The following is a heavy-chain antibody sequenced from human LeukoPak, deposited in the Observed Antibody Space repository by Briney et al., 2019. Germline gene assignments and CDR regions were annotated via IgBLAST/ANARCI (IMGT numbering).Heavy chain of an antibody. J-gene: IGHJ6*02. CDR2: ISTDGSST. D-gene: IGHD2/OR15-2a*01. Sequence: GGSLRLSCAASGFTFSRYWMHWLRQAPGKGLVWVSRISTDGSSTTYADSVKGRFTIPRGNGRNTLYLQMYSLRAEDTAVYYCASYLTSIPSGMDVWGQGTTVTVSS. V-gene: IGHV3-74*01. CDR1: GFTFSRYW. CDR3: ASYLTSIPSGMDV.